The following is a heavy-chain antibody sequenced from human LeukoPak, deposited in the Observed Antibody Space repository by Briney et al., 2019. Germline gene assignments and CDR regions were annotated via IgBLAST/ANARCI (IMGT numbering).Heavy chain of an antibody. CDR1: GFTFSSYE. CDR3: ARDRWYYYDSSGPARDAFDI. V-gene: IGHV3-48*03. J-gene: IGHJ3*02. Sequence: GGSLRLSCAASGFTFSSYEMNWVRQAPGKGLEWVSYISSSGSTIYYADSVKGRFTISRDNAKNSLYLQMNSLRAEDTAVYYCARDRWYYYDSSGPARDAFDIWGQGTMVTVSS. D-gene: IGHD3-22*01. CDR2: ISSSGSTI.